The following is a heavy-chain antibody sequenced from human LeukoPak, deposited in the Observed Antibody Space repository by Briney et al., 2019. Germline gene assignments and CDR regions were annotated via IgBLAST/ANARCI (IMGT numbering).Heavy chain of an antibody. Sequence: SSETLSLTCAVSGYSITNGYYWSWIRQPPGKGLEWIGYIYYSGSTNYNPSLKSRVTISVDTSKNQFSLKLSSVTAADTAVYYCARELDTAMAVGYWGQGTLVTVSS. CDR1: GYSITNGYY. J-gene: IGHJ4*02. CDR3: ARELDTAMAVGY. D-gene: IGHD5-18*01. CDR2: IYYSGST. V-gene: IGHV4-61*01.